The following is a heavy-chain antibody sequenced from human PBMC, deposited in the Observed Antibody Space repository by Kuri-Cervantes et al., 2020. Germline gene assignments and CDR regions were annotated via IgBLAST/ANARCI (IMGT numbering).Heavy chain of an antibody. CDR2: ISYDGSNK. V-gene: IGHV3-30-3*02. Sequence: GESLKISCAASGFTFSSYAMHWVRQAPGKGLEWVAVISYDGSNKYYADSVKGRFTISRDNSKNSLYLQMNSLRAEDTALYYCAKERGYGGNRGILDYWGQGTLVTVSS. CDR3: AKERGYGGNRGILDY. CDR1: GFTFSSYA. D-gene: IGHD4-23*01. J-gene: IGHJ4*02.